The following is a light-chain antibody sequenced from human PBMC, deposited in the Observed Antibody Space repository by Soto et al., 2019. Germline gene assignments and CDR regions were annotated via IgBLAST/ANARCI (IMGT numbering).Light chain of an antibody. CDR1: GSNIGSNS. CDR2: DND. J-gene: IGLJ2*01. CDR3: GTCESYFSVGG. Sequence: QSVLTQPPSVSAAPGQPVTISCSGRGSNIGSNSVSWYQQVPGTAPKLLLYDNDKRPSGIPDRFFGSKSGTSATLGIAGIQTADEAYYYVGTCESYFSVGGFGGGTKLTVL. V-gene: IGLV1-51*01.